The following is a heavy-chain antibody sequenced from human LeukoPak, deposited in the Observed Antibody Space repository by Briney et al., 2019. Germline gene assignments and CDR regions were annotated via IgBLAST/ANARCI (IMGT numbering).Heavy chain of an antibody. J-gene: IGHJ6*03. Sequence: PSETLSLTCTVSGGSISSGDYYWSWIRQPPGKGLEWIGYIYYSGSTYYNPSLKSRVTISVDTSKNQFSLNLSSVTAADTAVYYCASSEGYYYYYYMDVWGKGTTVTVSS. CDR2: IYYSGST. CDR3: ASSEGYYYYYYMDV. V-gene: IGHV4-30-4*08. CDR1: GGSISSGDYY.